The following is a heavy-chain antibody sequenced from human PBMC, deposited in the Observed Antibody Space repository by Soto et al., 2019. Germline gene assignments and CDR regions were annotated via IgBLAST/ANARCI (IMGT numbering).Heavy chain of an antibody. V-gene: IGHV3-30*18. D-gene: IGHD2-2*01. J-gene: IGHJ4*02. CDR1: GFTFGSYG. Sequence: QVQLVESGGGVVQPGRSLRLSCAASGFTFGSYGMHWVRQAPGKGLEWVAVISYDGSNKYYADSVKGRFTISRDNSKNTLYLQMNSLRAEDTAVYYCAKDRPSGGRCGGTSCPVDYWGQGTLVTVSS. CDR2: ISYDGSNK. CDR3: AKDRPSGGRCGGTSCPVDY.